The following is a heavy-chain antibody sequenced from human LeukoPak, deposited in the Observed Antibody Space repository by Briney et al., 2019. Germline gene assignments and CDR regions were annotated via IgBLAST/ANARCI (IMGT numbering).Heavy chain of an antibody. V-gene: IGHV1-2*06. J-gene: IGHJ6*03. Sequence: GASVKVSCKASGYTFTGYYMHWVRQAPGQGLEWMGRINPNSGGTNYAQKFQGRVTMTRDTSISTAYMELSRLRSDDTAVYYCARGLAYCGGDCYLNLYYYYMDVWGKGTTVTVSS. CDR3: ARGLAYCGGDCYLNLYYYYMDV. CDR1: GYTFTGYY. CDR2: INPNSGGT. D-gene: IGHD2-21*02.